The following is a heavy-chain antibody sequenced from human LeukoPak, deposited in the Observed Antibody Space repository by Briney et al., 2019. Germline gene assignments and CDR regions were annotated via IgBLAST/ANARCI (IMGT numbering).Heavy chain of an antibody. J-gene: IGHJ4*02. CDR1: GYTLISYG. Sequence: ASVKVSCKASGYTLISYGISWVRQAPGQGLEWMGWISTYNGSTQYAQKVQGRVTMTTDTSTNTAYMELRSLRSDDTAVYYCARDSFEESSFFDYWGQGTLVTVSS. CDR3: ARDSFEESSFFDY. D-gene: IGHD2-2*01. V-gene: IGHV1-18*01. CDR2: ISTYNGST.